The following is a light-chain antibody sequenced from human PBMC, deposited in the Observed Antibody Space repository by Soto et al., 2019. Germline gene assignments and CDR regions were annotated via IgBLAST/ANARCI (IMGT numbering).Light chain of an antibody. CDR1: QGIVNF. J-gene: IGKJ4*01. CDR3: QKYNSCPLT. V-gene: IGKV1-27*01. CDR2: AAS. Sequence: DIQMTQSPSSLSASVGDRVTITCRASQGIVNFLAWYQQKPGEVPKLLIYAASILQSGVPSRFSGSGSGTEFTLTISSLQPEDVATYYCQKYNSCPLTFGGGTKVEIK.